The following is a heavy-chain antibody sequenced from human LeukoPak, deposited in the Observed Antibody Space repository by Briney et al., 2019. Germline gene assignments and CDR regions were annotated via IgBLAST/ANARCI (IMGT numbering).Heavy chain of an antibody. Sequence: ASVKVSRKASGYTFTGYHMHWVRQAPGQGLEWLGRINPSDGDTHYAQKFQGRVTMTRDTSTSTVYMDLSSLTSEDTAVYNCAREKALTYYFDYWGQGTLVTVSS. CDR3: AREKALTYYFDY. J-gene: IGHJ4*02. D-gene: IGHD2-21*02. CDR2: INPSDGDT. V-gene: IGHV1-46*01. CDR1: GYTFTGYH.